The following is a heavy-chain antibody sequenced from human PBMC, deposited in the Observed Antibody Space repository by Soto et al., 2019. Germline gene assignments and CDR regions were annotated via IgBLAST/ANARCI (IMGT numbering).Heavy chain of an antibody. CDR3: AREWGIAATKPGYFDY. CDR2: IKQHGDEQ. CDR1: GFTFSTYW. Sequence: EVQLVEYGGGLVQPGGSLRLSCAASGFTFSTYWMTWVRQAPGKGLEWVANIKQHGDEQYYVDSVKGRFTISRDNARNLVYLQMNSLRAEDTAVYYCAREWGIAATKPGYFDYWGQGTLVTVSS. V-gene: IGHV3-7*03. J-gene: IGHJ4*02. D-gene: IGHD6-13*01.